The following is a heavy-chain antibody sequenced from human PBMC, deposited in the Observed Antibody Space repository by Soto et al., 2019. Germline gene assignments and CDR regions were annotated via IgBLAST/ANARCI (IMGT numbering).Heavy chain of an antibody. CDR2: IYDSGRT. CDR3: ARAVSDYVWGTYRENAFDI. J-gene: IGHJ3*02. V-gene: IGHV4-30-2*01. CDR1: GGSISSGGYS. Sequence: QLQLQESGARLVRPSQTLSLTCVVSGGSISSGGYSWNWIRQPPGKGLEWIGYIYDSGRTSYNPSLKSRVTRSLDRSKNNFSLKLSSVTDADTAVYYCARAVSDYVWGTYRENAFDIWGQGTMVTVSS. D-gene: IGHD3-16*02.